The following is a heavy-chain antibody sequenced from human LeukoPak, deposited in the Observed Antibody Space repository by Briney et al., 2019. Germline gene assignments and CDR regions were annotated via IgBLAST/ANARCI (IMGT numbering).Heavy chain of an antibody. V-gene: IGHV3-21*01. CDR2: ISTSSHI. CDR3: ARDDNWNDKPFDL. Sequence: PGGSLRHSCTASGFTFSFYMMNWVRQAPGKGLEWVSSISTSSHIYYEDSLKGRFTISRDNAKSSLHLQMNNLTAEDTAVYYCARDDNWNDKPFDLCCRRTLATVSS. J-gene: IGHJ4*02. D-gene: IGHD1-20*01. CDR1: GFTFSFYM.